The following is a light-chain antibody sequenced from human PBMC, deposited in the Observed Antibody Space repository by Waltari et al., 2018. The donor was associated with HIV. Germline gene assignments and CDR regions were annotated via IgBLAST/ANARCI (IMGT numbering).Light chain of an antibody. CDR3: STWDDSLSHWV. Sequence: QSVLSQPPSASGTPGQNTSISCSGNISNTGNICLYCYQQRPGMPPRLLIYRNDQRPSGVPDRFSGSKSDTSASLAISGLRFEDEADYHCSTWDDSLSHWVFGGGTKLTVL. CDR1: ISNTGNIC. J-gene: IGLJ3*02. CDR2: RND. V-gene: IGLV1-47*01.